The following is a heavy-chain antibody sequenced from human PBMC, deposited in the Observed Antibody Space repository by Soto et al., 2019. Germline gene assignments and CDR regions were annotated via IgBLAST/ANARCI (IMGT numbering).Heavy chain of an antibody. CDR3: ARNFYCSGGSCPWGY. Sequence: EVQLVESGGGLVQPGGSLRLSCAASGFTFSSYSMNWVRQAPGKGLEWISYISSGGTTIYFADSVKGRFTISRDNAKNSLYLQMNSLRAEDTAVYYCARNFYCSGGSCPWGYWGQGTLVTVSS. D-gene: IGHD2-15*01. CDR2: ISSGGTTI. J-gene: IGHJ4*02. CDR1: GFTFSSYS. V-gene: IGHV3-48*01.